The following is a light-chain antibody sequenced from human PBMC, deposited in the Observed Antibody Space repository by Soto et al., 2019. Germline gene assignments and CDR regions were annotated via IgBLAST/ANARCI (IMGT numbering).Light chain of an antibody. V-gene: IGKV3-15*01. CDR3: RQRQSWPRT. J-gene: IGKJ1*01. Sequence: EIVMTQAPATLSVSPGERATISCRASQSVSSDLAWYPQKPGQAPRLLIYGASSRATDIPARFSGSGAGTECTLTISSLQSEDFETDYCRQRQSWPRTFGQGTKVDIK. CDR2: GAS. CDR1: QSVSSD.